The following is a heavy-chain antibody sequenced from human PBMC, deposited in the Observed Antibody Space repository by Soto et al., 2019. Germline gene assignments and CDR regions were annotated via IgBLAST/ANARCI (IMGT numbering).Heavy chain of an antibody. CDR3: ARLAARLLYGMDV. D-gene: IGHD6-6*01. Sequence: PGGSLRLSCAASGFTVSSNYMSWVRQAPGKGLEWVSVIYSGGSTYYADSVKGRFTISRDNSKNTLYLQMNSLRAEDTAVYYCARLAARLLYGMDVWGQGTTVTVSS. V-gene: IGHV3-53*01. CDR1: GFTVSSNY. CDR2: IYSGGST. J-gene: IGHJ6*02.